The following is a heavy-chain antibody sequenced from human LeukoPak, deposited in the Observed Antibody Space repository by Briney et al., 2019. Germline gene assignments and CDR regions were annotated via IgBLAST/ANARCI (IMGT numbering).Heavy chain of an antibody. V-gene: IGHV3-23*01. CDR2: ISSSGSST. J-gene: IGHJ4*02. Sequence: GGSLRLSCAASGFTFSSYAMSWVGQAPGRGLEGVSAISSSGSSTSYTASVKGRFTTSRDNSKHTLYPQMNSLRVEDTAMYYCARDGEPYKRNCDYWGQGPLVTVSS. CDR3: ARDGEPYKRNCDY. CDR1: GFTFSSYA. D-gene: IGHD1-14*01.